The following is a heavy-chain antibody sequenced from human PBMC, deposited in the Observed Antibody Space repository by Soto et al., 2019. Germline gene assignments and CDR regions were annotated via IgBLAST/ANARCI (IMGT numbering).Heavy chain of an antibody. CDR3: ARLWFNWFDP. Sequence: PSVPMSLPCAVSGGSISSYYWSWIRQPPGKGLEWIGYIYYSGSTNYNPSLKSRVTISVDTSKNQFSLKLSSVTAADTAVYYCARLWFNWFDPWGQGTLVTVSS. V-gene: IGHV4-59*08. D-gene: IGHD3-10*01. CDR1: GGSISSYY. CDR2: IYYSGST. J-gene: IGHJ5*02.